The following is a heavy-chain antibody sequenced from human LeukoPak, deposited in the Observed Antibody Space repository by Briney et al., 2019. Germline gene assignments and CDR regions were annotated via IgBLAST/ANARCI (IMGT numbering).Heavy chain of an antibody. CDR1: GYNFISYG. Sequence: GASVKVSCKASGYNFISYGVSWMRLVPGQGLEWMGGFDPEIGETIYAQKFQGTVTMTEDTSTDTAYMELRSLTSEDTAVYYCATDPGSGGYSWGQGTLVTVSS. D-gene: IGHD2-15*01. J-gene: IGHJ5*02. V-gene: IGHV1-24*01. CDR2: FDPEIGET. CDR3: ATDPGSGGYS.